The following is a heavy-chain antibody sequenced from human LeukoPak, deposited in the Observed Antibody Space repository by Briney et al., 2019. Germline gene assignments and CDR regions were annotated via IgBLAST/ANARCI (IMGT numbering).Heavy chain of an antibody. CDR1: GFTFSSYS. CDR2: ISCSGSST. J-gene: IGHJ4*02. V-gene: IGHV3-23*01. CDR3: AKDGWAGWTHPYYFDY. Sequence: PGGSLRLSCAASGFTFSSYSRNWVRQAPGKGLEWVSAISCSGSSTYYADSVKGRFTISRDNSKNTLYLQMNILRAEATADYYSAKDGWAGWTHPYYFDYWGQGTLVSVSS. D-gene: IGHD6-19*01.